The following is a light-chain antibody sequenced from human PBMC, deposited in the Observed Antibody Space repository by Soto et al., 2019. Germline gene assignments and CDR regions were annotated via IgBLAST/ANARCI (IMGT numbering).Light chain of an antibody. CDR3: QQRSNWPPIT. J-gene: IGKJ5*01. CDR2: DAS. V-gene: IGKV3-11*01. Sequence: EIVLTQSPATLSLSPGERATLSCRPSQSVSSYLAWYQQKPGQAPRLLIYDASNRATGIPARFSGSGSGTDFPLTISSLEPEDFAVYYCQQRSNWPPITFGKGTRLEIK. CDR1: QSVSSY.